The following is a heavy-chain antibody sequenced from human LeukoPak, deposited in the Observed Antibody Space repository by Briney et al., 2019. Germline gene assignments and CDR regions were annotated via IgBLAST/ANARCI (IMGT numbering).Heavy chain of an antibody. CDR3: ASLRGDYVGNDFDY. Sequence: GGSLRLSCAASGFTFDDYGMSWVRPAPGKGLEWVSGINWNGGSTGYADSVKGRFTISRDNAKNSLYLQMNSLRAEDTAFYYCASLRGDYVGNDFDYWGQGTLVTVSS. V-gene: IGHV3-20*04. CDR1: GFTFDDYG. D-gene: IGHD4-23*01. CDR2: INWNGGST. J-gene: IGHJ4*02.